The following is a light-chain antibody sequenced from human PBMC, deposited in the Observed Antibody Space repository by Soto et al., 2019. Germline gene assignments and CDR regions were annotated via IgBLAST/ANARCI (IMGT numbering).Light chain of an antibody. Sequence: DIVLTQSPGTLSLSPGARATLSCRASQSVSNRYLAWYQQKPGQTPRLLLYDASTRATGIPDRFSGSGSGTDFTLTIDRLEPGDFALYFCQQYGSPAITFGQGTRLEIK. CDR1: QSVSNRY. J-gene: IGKJ5*01. V-gene: IGKV3-20*01. CDR2: DAS. CDR3: QQYGSPAIT.